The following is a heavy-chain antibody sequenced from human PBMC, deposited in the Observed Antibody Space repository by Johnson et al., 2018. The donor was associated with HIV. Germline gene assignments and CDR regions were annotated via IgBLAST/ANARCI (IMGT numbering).Heavy chain of an antibody. D-gene: IGHD3-3*01. J-gene: IGHJ3*02. Sequence: VQLMESGGGVVQPGGSLRLSCAASGFTFSSYWMSWVRQAPGKGLEWVANIKQDGSEKYYVDSVKGRFTISRDNAKNSLYLQMNSLRADDTAVYYCARDRDTAYDFWSGRGFDAFDIWGQGTMVTVSS. V-gene: IGHV3-7*05. CDR1: GFTFSSYW. CDR2: IKQDGSEK. CDR3: ARDRDTAYDFWSGRGFDAFDI.